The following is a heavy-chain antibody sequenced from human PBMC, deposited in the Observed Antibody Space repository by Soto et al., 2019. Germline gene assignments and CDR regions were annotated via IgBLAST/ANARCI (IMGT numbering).Heavy chain of an antibody. CDR1: GYSFTSYW. J-gene: IGHJ4*02. CDR2: IYPGDSDT. Sequence: PGESLKISCKGSGYSFTSYWIGWVRQMPGKGLEWMGIIYPGDSDTRYSPSFQGQVTISADKSISTAYLQWSSLKASDTAMYYCARGPLPSPQGRFLEWLLYCDYWGQGTLVTVSS. V-gene: IGHV5-51*01. D-gene: IGHD3-3*01. CDR3: ARGPLPSPQGRFLEWLLYCDY.